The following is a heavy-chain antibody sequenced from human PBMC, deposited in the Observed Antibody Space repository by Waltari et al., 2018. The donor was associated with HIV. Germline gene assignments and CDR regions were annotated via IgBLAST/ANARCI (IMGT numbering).Heavy chain of an antibody. J-gene: IGHJ3*01. CDR3: ARDRPNYYDSSGYSSVFDV. D-gene: IGHD3-22*01. Sequence: QLVESGGGLIKPGGSLRLSCAASGFAVNGTYEKGGCQAHGTGLEWVSVIYSGGSTYYADSVKGRFTISRDNSKNTIYLQMNSLRAEDTAVYYCARDRPNYYDSSGYSSVFDVWGQGTMVTVSS. CDR2: IYSGGST. V-gene: IGHV3-53*01. CDR1: GFAVNGTY.